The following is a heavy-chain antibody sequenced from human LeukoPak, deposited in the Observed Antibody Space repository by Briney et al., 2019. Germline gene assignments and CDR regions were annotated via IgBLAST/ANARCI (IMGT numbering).Heavy chain of an antibody. CDR1: GFTVITND. D-gene: IGHD1-14*01. V-gene: IGHV3-53*01. CDR3: ARGVEPLAANTLAY. CDR2: LCDGNT. J-gene: IGHJ4*02. Sequence: GGSLRLSCATSGFTVITNDMTWVRQAPGKGLEWVSVLCDGNTKYADSVQGRFTISRDNSKNTLYLEMNSLSPDDTAVYYCARGVEPLAANTLAYWGQGTLVTVSS.